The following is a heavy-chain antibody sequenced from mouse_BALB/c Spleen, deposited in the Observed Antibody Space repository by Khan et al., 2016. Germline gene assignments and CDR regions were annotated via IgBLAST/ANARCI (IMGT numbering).Heavy chain of an antibody. V-gene: IGHV1-9*01. CDR1: GYTFSNYW. CDR2: ILPGSGTT. Sequence: VQLQESGAELMKPGASVKISCKATGYTFSNYWIEWIKERPGHGLEWIGEILPGSGTTNYNEKFKGTATFTAATSYNTACMQLSSLTSEDSAVYYCARGSYWGQGTLVTVSA. J-gene: IGHJ3*01. CDR3: ARGSY.